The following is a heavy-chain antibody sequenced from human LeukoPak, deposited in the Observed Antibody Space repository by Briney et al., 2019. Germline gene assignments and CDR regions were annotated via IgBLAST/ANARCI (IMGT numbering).Heavy chain of an antibody. Sequence: GGSLRLSCVGSEFTFSVHWVRQVPGKGLEWLTFIRRDGTDQHYADSVRGRFTISRDNSKNTVYLQMNSLRPEDTALYYCAKDGNWASVSWGQGTLVTVSS. CDR2: IRRDGTDQ. CDR3: AKDGNWASVS. CDR1: EFTFS. J-gene: IGHJ5*02. V-gene: IGHV3-30*02. D-gene: IGHD7-27*01.